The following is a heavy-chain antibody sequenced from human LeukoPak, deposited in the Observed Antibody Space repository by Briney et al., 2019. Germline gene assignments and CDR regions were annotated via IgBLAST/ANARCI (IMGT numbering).Heavy chain of an antibody. J-gene: IGHJ1*01. CDR3: ARDRTVSPAYFQH. Sequence: GGSLRLSCAASGFTFSSYAMHWVRQAPGKGLEWVAVISYDGSNKYYADSVKGRFTISRDNSKNTLYLQMNSLRAEDTAVYYCARDRTVSPAYFQHWGQGTLVTVSS. D-gene: IGHD4-17*01. V-gene: IGHV3-30-3*01. CDR2: ISYDGSNK. CDR1: GFTFSSYA.